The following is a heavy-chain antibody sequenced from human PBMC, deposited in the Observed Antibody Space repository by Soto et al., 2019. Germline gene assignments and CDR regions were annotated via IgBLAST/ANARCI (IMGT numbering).Heavy chain of an antibody. CDR3: ARGMYNWNYGWSDWFDP. D-gene: IGHD1-7*01. CDR1: GNSVSSNSAA. J-gene: IGHJ5*02. CDR2: TYYRSKWYN. V-gene: IGHV6-1*01. Sequence: PSQTLSLTCAISGNSVSSNSAAWNWIRQSPSRGLEWLGRTYYRSKWYNDYAVSVKSRITINPDTSKNQFSLQLNSVTPEDTAVYYCARGMYNWNYGWSDWFDPWGQGTLVTVSS.